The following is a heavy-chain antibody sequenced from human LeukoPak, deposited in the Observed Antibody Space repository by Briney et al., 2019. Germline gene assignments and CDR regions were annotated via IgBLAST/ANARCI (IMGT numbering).Heavy chain of an antibody. V-gene: IGHV3-21*01. CDR3: ARSPRAGEPTDY. D-gene: IGHD7-27*01. CDR2: ISSSSSYI. Sequence: PGGSLRLSCAASGFTFSSYAMSWVRQAPGKGLEWVSSISSSSSYIYYADSVKGRFTIPRDNAKNSLYLQMNSLRAEDTAVYYCARSPRAGEPTDYWGQGTLVTVSS. J-gene: IGHJ4*02. CDR1: GFTFSSYA.